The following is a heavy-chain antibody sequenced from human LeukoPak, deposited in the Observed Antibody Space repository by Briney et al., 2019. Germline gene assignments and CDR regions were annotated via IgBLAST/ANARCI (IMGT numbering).Heavy chain of an antibody. CDR1: GFTFSSYG. CDR3: ALRAAAGYFDY. Sequence: GGSLRLSCAASGFTFSSYGMHWVRQAPGKGLEWVAVISYDGSNKYYADSVKGRFTISRDNSKNTLYVQMNSLRAEDTAVYYCALRAAAGYFDYWGQGTLVTVSS. D-gene: IGHD6-13*01. J-gene: IGHJ4*02. CDR2: ISYDGSNK. V-gene: IGHV3-30*03.